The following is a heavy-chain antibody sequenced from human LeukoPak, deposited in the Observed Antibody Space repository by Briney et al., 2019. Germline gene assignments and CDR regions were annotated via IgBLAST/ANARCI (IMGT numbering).Heavy chain of an antibody. V-gene: IGHV1-2*02. Sequence: ASVKVSCKASGYTFTGYYMHWVRQAPGQGLEWMGWINPNSGGTNYAPKFQGRVTMTRDTSISTAYMELSRLRSDDTAVYYCASSRLRYFDWLLPFDYWGQGTLVTVSS. J-gene: IGHJ4*02. D-gene: IGHD3-9*01. CDR2: INPNSGGT. CDR1: GYTFTGYY. CDR3: ASSRLRYFDWLLPFDY.